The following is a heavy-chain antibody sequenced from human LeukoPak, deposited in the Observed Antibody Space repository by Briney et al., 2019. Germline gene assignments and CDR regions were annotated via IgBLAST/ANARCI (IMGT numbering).Heavy chain of an antibody. Sequence: GGSLRLSCAASGFTFSSYAMSWVRQAPGKGLEWVAVISYDGSNKYYADSVKGRFTISRDNSKNTLYLQMNSLRAEDTAVYYCAKPTRDGYNYLSPLDYWGQGTLVTVSS. J-gene: IGHJ4*02. V-gene: IGHV3-30*18. CDR3: AKPTRDGYNYLSPLDY. CDR1: GFTFSSYA. CDR2: ISYDGSNK. D-gene: IGHD5-24*01.